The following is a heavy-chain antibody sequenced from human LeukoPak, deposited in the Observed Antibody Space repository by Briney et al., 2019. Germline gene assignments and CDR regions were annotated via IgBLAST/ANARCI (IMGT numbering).Heavy chain of an antibody. D-gene: IGHD3-10*01. CDR3: ATLPEYGEDY. Sequence: SETLSLTCTVSGGSISSYYWSWIRQPPGKGLEWIGYINYSGSTNYNPSLKSRVTISVHTSKNQFSLKLSSVTAADTAVYYCATLPEYGEDYWGQGTLVTVSS. J-gene: IGHJ4*02. CDR1: GGSISSYY. CDR2: INYSGST. V-gene: IGHV4-59*08.